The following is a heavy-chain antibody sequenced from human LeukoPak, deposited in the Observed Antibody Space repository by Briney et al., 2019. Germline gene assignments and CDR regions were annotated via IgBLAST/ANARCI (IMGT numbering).Heavy chain of an antibody. CDR1: GFTFSSYG. CDR3: ARDGPAGIAVAGTSEPHADLYFDY. Sequence: GGSLRLSCAASGFTFSSYGMHWVRQAPGKGLEWVTFIRFDGSNKYYADSVKGRFTISRDNSKNTLYLQMNSLRAEDTAVYYCARDGPAGIAVAGTSEPHADLYFDYWGQGTLVTVSS. J-gene: IGHJ4*02. D-gene: IGHD6-19*01. CDR2: IRFDGSNK. V-gene: IGHV3-30*02.